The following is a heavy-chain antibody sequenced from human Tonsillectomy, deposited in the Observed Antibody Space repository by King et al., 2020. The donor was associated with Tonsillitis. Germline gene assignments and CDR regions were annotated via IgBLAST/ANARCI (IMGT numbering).Heavy chain of an antibody. Sequence: VQLVESGGGLVQPGGSLRLSCAASGFTFSSYWMSWVRQAPGKGLEWVANIKQDGSEKYYVDSVKGRFTISRDNAKNSLYLQMNSLRAEDTAGYYCARDRVAAKGGMDVWGQGTTVTVSS. V-gene: IGHV3-7*01. J-gene: IGHJ6*02. D-gene: IGHD6-25*01. CDR3: ARDRVAAKGGMDV. CDR2: IKQDGSEK. CDR1: GFTFSSYW.